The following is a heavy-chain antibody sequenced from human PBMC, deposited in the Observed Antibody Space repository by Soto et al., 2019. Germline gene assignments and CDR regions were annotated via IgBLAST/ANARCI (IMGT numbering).Heavy chain of an antibody. D-gene: IGHD6-19*01. V-gene: IGHV4-34*01. Sequence: PSETLSLTCAVYGGSFSGYFRNWIRQTPGKGLEWIGKVNHNGRNNYNPSLKSRVTISLDMSKNQISLKLTSVTAADTAVYYCARGGSSDWQVAFDFWGQGTMVTVSS. J-gene: IGHJ3*01. CDR3: ARGGSSDWQVAFDF. CDR2: VNHNGRN. CDR1: GGSFSGYF.